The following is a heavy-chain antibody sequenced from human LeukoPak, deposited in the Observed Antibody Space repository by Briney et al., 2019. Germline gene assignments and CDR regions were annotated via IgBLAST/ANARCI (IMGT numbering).Heavy chain of an antibody. CDR2: IRQDGGAK. J-gene: IGHJ4*02. CDR3: APPPIAATGN. Sequence: GGSLRLPCTASGFIFNDFWMSWVRQAPGEGLEWVANIRQDGGAKNYVDSVKGRFTISRDNAKKSLYLQMNSLRGEDTAVYYCAPPPIAATGNWGQGTLVTVSS. V-gene: IGHV3-7*01. D-gene: IGHD6-13*01. CDR1: GFIFNDFW.